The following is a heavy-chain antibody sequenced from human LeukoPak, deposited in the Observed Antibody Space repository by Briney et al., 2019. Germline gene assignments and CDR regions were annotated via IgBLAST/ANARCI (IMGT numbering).Heavy chain of an antibody. CDR2: INPNSGGT. Sequence: ASVKVSCKASGYTFTGYYMHWVRQAPGQGLEWMGWINPNSGGTNYAQKFQGRVTMTRDTSISTAYMELSRLRSDDTAVYYCAREGLFESGRGFDPWGQGTLVTVSS. V-gene: IGHV1-2*02. CDR3: AREGLFESGRGFDP. CDR1: GYTFTGYY. J-gene: IGHJ5*02. D-gene: IGHD3-10*01.